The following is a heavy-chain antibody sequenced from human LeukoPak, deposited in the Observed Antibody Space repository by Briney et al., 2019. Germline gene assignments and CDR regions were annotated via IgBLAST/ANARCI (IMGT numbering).Heavy chain of an antibody. J-gene: IGHJ2*01. CDR2: ISSSGSTI. CDR3: ARDRYGSGSYYNWYFDL. Sequence: GGSLRLSCAASGFTFSDYYMSWIRQAPRKGLEWVSYISSSGSTIYQADSVKGRFTISRDNAKNSLYLQMNSLRAEDTAVYYCARDRYGSGSYYNWYFDLWGRGTLVTVSS. V-gene: IGHV3-11*01. CDR1: GFTFSDYY. D-gene: IGHD3-10*01.